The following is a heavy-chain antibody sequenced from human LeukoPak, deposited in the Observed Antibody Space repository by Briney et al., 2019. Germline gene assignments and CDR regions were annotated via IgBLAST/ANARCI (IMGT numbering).Heavy chain of an antibody. D-gene: IGHD5-12*01. V-gene: IGHV4-39*01. J-gene: IGHJ4*02. Sequence: PSETLSLTCTGSGGSISSSSYYWGWIRQPPGKGLEWIGSIYYSGSTYYNPSLKSRVTISVDTSKNQFSLKLSSVTAADTAVYYCASGYSGYDSTAFDYWGQGTLVTVSS. CDR2: IYYSGST. CDR1: GGSISSSSYY. CDR3: ASGYSGYDSTAFDY.